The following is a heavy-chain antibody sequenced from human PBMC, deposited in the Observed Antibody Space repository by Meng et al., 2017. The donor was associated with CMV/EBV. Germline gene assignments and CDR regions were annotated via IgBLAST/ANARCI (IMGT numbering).Heavy chain of an antibody. CDR3: ARERRDRLVGKRYFDWFGAY. V-gene: IGHV3-30*04. Sequence: GESLKISCAASGFTFSSYAMHWVRQAPGKGLEWVAVISYDGSNKYYADSVKGRFTISRDNSKNTLYLQMNSLRAEDTAVYYCARERRDRLVGKRYFDWFGAYWGQGTLVTVSS. D-gene: IGHD3-9*01. CDR1: GFTFSSYA. J-gene: IGHJ4*02. CDR2: ISYDGSNK.